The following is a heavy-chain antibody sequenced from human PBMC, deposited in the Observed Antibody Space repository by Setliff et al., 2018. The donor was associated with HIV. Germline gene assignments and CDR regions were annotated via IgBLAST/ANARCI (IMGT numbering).Heavy chain of an antibody. CDR2: IKSKSDGGTT. CDR1: GFTFSSYA. V-gene: IGHV3-15*01. D-gene: IGHD6-19*01. Sequence: PGGSPRLSCAASGFTFSSYAMSWVRQAPGKGLEWVGRIKSKSDGGTTDSAAPVKGRITISRDDSKNTVYLQMNSLKTEDTAVYYCATSIAVPVYAFDMWGHGTMVTVSS. J-gene: IGHJ3*02. CDR3: ATSIAVPVYAFDM.